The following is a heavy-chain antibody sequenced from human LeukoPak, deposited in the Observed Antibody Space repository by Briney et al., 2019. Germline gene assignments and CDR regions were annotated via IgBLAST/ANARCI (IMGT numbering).Heavy chain of an antibody. CDR3: SRVWYQLLYYFDY. V-gene: IGHV3-66*01. CDR1: GFTVSSNY. J-gene: IGHJ4*02. D-gene: IGHD2-2*01. Sequence: GGSLRLSCAASGFTVSSNYMSWVRQAPGKGLEWVSVIYSGGSTYYADSVKGRFTISRDNSKNTLYLQMNSLRAEDTAVYYCSRVWYQLLYYFDYWGQGTLVTVSS. CDR2: IYSGGST.